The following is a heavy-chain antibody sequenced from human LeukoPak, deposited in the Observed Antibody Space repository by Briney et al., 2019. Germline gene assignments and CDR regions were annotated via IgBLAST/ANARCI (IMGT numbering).Heavy chain of an antibody. CDR1: GTSFSGYS. V-gene: IGHV4-34*01. J-gene: IGHJ4*02. Sequence: SETLSPTCAVYGTSFSGYSWSWIRQSPGKGLEWIGEITDSGGTNYNPSFKSRLTISADTSKNQFSLKLASVTAADTAVYYCAIMESYHILYRPYWGQGTLVTVSS. CDR3: AIMESYHILYRPY. CDR2: ITDSGGT. D-gene: IGHD3-9*01.